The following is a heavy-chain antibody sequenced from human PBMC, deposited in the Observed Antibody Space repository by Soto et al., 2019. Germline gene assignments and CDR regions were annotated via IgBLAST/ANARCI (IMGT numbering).Heavy chain of an antibody. V-gene: IGHV3-30-3*01. J-gene: IGHJ6*02. Sequence: SCKASGFTFSSYAMHWVRQAPGKGLEWVAVISYDGSNKYYADSVKGRFTISRDNSKNTLYLQMNSLRAEDTAVYYCARSLGYCSSTSCYAGERYYYYGMDVWGQGTTVTVSS. CDR1: GFTFSSYA. CDR3: ARSLGYCSSTSCYAGERYYYYGMDV. D-gene: IGHD2-2*01. CDR2: ISYDGSNK.